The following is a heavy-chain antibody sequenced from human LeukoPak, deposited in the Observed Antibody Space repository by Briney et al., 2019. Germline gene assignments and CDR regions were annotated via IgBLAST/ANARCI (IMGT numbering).Heavy chain of an antibody. J-gene: IGHJ4*02. V-gene: IGHV3-11*01. Sequence: GGSLRLSCVVSGFDLSDYYMSWIRQAPGKGLEWISYISSSGGNIYFADSVKARFTMSRDNARGSLYLQMNSLRADDTAIYYCARRRDYFDYWGQGTLVTVSS. CDR2: ISSSGGNI. CDR3: ARRRDYFDY. CDR1: GFDLSDYY.